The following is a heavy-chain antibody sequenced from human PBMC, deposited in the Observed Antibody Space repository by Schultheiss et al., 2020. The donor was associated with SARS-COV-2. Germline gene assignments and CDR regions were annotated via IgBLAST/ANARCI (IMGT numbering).Heavy chain of an antibody. J-gene: IGHJ4*02. CDR1: GFTFSSYA. CDR2: ISGSGGST. CDR3: ARGRLHYDSSPAYFDY. D-gene: IGHD3-22*01. V-gene: IGHV3-23*01. Sequence: GGSLRLSCAASGFTFSSYAMSWVRQAPGKGLEWVSAISGSGGSTYYADSVKGRFTISRDNSKNTLYLQMNSLRAEDTAVYYCARGRLHYDSSPAYFDYWGQGTLVTVSS.